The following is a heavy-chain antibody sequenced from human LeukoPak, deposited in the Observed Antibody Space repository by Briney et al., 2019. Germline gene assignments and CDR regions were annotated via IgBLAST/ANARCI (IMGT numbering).Heavy chain of an antibody. J-gene: IGHJ4*02. D-gene: IGHD6-6*01. CDR3: ARTSTSSFDY. CDR2: ISSSSSYI. Sequence: PGGSLRLSCAASGFTFSNYAMSWVRQAPGKGLEWVSSISSSSSYIYYADSVKGRFTISRDNAKNSLYLQMNSLRTEDTAVYYCARTSTSSFDYWGQGTLVTVSS. CDR1: GFTFSNYA. V-gene: IGHV3-21*01.